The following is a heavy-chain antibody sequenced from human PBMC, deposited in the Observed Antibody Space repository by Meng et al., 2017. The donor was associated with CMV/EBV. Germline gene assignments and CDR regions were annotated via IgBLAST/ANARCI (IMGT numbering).Heavy chain of an antibody. Sequence: GSLRLSCTVSGGSISSSSYYWGWIRQPPGKGLEWSGSIYYSGSTYYNPFLKSRVTISVDTSKNQFSLKLSSVTAADTAVYYCARVSGESSGWSYYYYYYGMDVWGQGTTVTVSS. J-gene: IGHJ6*02. V-gene: IGHV4-39*07. CDR2: IYYSGST. CDR3: ARVSGESSGWSYYYYYYGMDV. CDR1: GGSISSSSYY. D-gene: IGHD6-19*01.